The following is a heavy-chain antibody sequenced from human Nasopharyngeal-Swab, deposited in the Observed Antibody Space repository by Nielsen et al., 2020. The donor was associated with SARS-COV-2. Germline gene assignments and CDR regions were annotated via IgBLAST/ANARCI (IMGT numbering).Heavy chain of an antibody. Sequence: SVKASCKASGFTFTSSAVQWVRQARGQRLEWIGWIVVGSGNTNYAQKFQERVTITRDMSTGTAYMELSSLRSEDTAVYYCARDTMGVLLWFGETGGHAPLYDPWGQGTPVTVSS. CDR2: IVVGSGNT. V-gene: IGHV1-58*01. CDR3: ARDTMGVLLWFGETGGHAPLYDP. J-gene: IGHJ5*02. D-gene: IGHD3-10*01. CDR1: GFTFTSSA.